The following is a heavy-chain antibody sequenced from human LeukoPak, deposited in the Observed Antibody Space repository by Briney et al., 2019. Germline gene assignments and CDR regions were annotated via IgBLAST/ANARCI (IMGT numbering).Heavy chain of an antibody. D-gene: IGHD4-11*01. CDR2: ISTSGST. V-gene: IGHV4-4*07. CDR3: ARAAITTGYYYYYYMDV. Sequence: SETLSLTCTVCGGSISRYYWSWVRQPAGKGLEWIGRISTSGSTNHNTSLKGQVTMSVDTCKNQLSLKLSSVTAADTAVYYCARAAITTGYYYYYYMDVWGKGTTVTVSS. CDR1: GGSISRYY. J-gene: IGHJ6*03.